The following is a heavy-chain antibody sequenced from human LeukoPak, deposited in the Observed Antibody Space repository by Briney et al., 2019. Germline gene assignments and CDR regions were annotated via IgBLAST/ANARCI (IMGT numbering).Heavy chain of an antibody. D-gene: IGHD2-8*01. Sequence: KSSETLSLTCAVSAYSISSGYYWGWIRQPPGKGLEWIGSIYYTGITYYNPSLKSQVTISVDTSKNQFSLKLSSVTTADTAVYYCARPRAGPTKGFDYWGRGTLVTVSS. J-gene: IGHJ4*02. CDR1: AYSISSGYY. CDR2: IYYTGIT. V-gene: IGHV4-38-2*01. CDR3: ARPRAGPTKGFDY.